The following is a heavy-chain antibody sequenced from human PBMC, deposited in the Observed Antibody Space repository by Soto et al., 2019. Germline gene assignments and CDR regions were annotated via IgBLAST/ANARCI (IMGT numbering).Heavy chain of an antibody. V-gene: IGHV1-69*01. Sequence: VQLVQSGAEVKKPGSSVKVSCRASGGSFNNAAISWVRQAPGKGLQWLGGVIPTYNTSLYRQDFQGRVTITPDESEHTVSMELTSLTSEDTAMSYCARDFIRGSGFGSEGFDVWGQGTMVIVSS. J-gene: IGHJ3*01. CDR2: VIPTYNTS. CDR1: GGSFNNAA. CDR3: ARDFIRGSGFGSEGFDV. D-gene: IGHD3-22*01.